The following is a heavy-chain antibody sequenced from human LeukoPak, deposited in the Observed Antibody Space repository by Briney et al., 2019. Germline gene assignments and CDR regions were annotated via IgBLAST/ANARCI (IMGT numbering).Heavy chain of an antibody. Sequence: PGGSLRLSCAASGFTFSSYAMHWVRQAPGKGLEWVAVISYDGSNKYYADSVKGRFTISRDNSKNTLYLQINSLRAEDTAVYYCAGEFTYYYDSSGYYPPTVVDYWGQGTLVTVSS. D-gene: IGHD3-22*01. V-gene: IGHV3-30-3*01. CDR1: GFTFSSYA. CDR3: AGEFTYYYDSSGYYPPTVVDY. CDR2: ISYDGSNK. J-gene: IGHJ4*02.